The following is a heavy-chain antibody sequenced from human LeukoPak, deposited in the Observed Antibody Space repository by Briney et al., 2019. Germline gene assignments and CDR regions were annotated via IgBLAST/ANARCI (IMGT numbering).Heavy chain of an antibody. CDR1: GFTFSNYW. J-gene: IGHJ4*02. V-gene: IGHV3-7*05. Sequence: GGSLRLSCAASGFTFSNYWMTWVRQAPGKGLEWVATIHQDGSEKYYVDSVKGRFTISRDNADNSLYLQMSSLRAEDTAVYFCSSQFNNNWNYWGQGTLVTVSS. CDR2: IHQDGSEK. CDR3: SSQFNNNWNY. D-gene: IGHD1-1*01.